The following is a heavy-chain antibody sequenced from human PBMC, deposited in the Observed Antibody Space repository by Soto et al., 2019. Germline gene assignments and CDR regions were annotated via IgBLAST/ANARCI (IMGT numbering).Heavy chain of an antibody. D-gene: IGHD2-15*01. CDR3: AKALRYCSGGSCYSDYYYYGMDV. Sequence: GGSLRLSCAASGFTFSSYGMHWVRQAPGKGLEWVAVISYDGSNKYYADSVKGRFTISRDNSKNTLYLQMNSLRAEDTAVYYCAKALRYCSGGSCYSDYYYYGMDVWGPGTTVTVSS. V-gene: IGHV3-30*18. J-gene: IGHJ6*02. CDR2: ISYDGSNK. CDR1: GFTFSSYG.